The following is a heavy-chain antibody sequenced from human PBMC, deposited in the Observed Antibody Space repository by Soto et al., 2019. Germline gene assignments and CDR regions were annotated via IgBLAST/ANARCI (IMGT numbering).Heavy chain of an antibody. J-gene: IGHJ6*02. D-gene: IGHD2-15*01. CDR1: GGTFSSYA. CDR3: ARDPARGSSSPYHYGMDV. Sequence: SVKVSCKASGGTFSSYAISWVRQAPGRGLEWMGGIIPIFGTANYAQKFQGRVTITADESTSTAYMELSSLRSEDTAVYYCARDPARGSSSPYHYGMDVWGQGTTVTV. V-gene: IGHV1-69*13. CDR2: IIPIFGTA.